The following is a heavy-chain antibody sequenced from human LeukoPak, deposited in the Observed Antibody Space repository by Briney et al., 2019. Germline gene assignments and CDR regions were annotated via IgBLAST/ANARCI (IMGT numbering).Heavy chain of an antibody. D-gene: IGHD1-26*01. CDR1: GGSISSGSYY. J-gene: IGHJ4*02. V-gene: IGHV4-61*02. Sequence: SQTLSLTCTVSGGSISSGSYYWSWIRQPAGKGPEWIGRIYTSGSTNYNPSLKSRVTISVDTSKNQFSLKLSSVTAADTAVYYCAREKWELGAYFDYWGQGTLVTVSS. CDR2: IYTSGST. CDR3: AREKWELGAYFDY.